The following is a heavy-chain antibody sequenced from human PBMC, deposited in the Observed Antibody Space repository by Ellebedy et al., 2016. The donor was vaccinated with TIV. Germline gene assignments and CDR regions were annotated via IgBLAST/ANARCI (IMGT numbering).Heavy chain of an antibody. CDR2: IKQDGGET. Sequence: GGSLRLSCAASGFAFRSYWMSWVRQAPGKGLEWVANIKQDGGETYYGDSVKGRFTISRDNAKRTLDLQMNSLRAEETAIYYCATDGSYGDYLSPTHAFEIWGQGTLVTVSP. CDR1: GFAFRSYW. J-gene: IGHJ3*02. CDR3: ATDGSYGDYLSPTHAFEI. V-gene: IGHV3-7*01. D-gene: IGHD3-16*01.